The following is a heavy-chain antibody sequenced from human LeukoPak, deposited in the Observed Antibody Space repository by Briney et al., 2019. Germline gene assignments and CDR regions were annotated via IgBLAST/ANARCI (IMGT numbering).Heavy chain of an antibody. V-gene: IGHV1-2*06. CDR1: GYTFTGYY. J-gene: IGHJ4*02. Sequence: ASVKVSCKASGYTFTGYYMHWVRQAPGQGLEWMGRINPNSGGTNYAQKFQGRVTMTGDTSISTAYMELSRLRSDDTAVYYCARFDWVYSSTEDANSWGQGTLVTVSS. CDR3: ARFDWVYSSTEDANS. CDR2: INPNSGGT. D-gene: IGHD6-13*01.